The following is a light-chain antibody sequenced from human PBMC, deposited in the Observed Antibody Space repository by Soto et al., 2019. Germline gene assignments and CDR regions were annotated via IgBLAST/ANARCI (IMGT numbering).Light chain of an antibody. CDR2: GAS. CDR3: QQDNNWPRALT. J-gene: IGKJ4*01. CDR1: QSISNR. Sequence: MTQSPSTLSAPVGDRVTITCRASQSISNRLAWYQQKPGQAPRLLIYGASTRATGIPARFSGSGSGTEFTLTISSLQSEDFAVYYCQQDNNWPRALTFGGGTKVDIK. V-gene: IGKV3-15*01.